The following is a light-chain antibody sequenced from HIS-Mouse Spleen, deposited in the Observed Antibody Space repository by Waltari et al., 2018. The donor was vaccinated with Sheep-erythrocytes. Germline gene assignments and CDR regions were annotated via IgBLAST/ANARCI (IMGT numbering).Light chain of an antibody. Sequence: SSVLTQPPSLSLAPGQTARITCGGNNIGSKSEPWYQQKPGQAPVLVVYDDSDRPSGIPERFSGSNSGNTATLTISRVEAGDEADYYCQVWDSSSDHVVFGGGTKLTVL. J-gene: IGLJ2*01. CDR3: QVWDSSSDHVV. V-gene: IGLV3-21*02. CDR2: DDS. CDR1: NIGSKS.